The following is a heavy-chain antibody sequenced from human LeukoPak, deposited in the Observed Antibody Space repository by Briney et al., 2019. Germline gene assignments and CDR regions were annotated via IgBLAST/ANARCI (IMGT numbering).Heavy chain of an antibody. CDR3: ARVSSSWYQDWYFDL. CDR2: IDTSGNT. CDR1: GGSISGYY. V-gene: IGHV4-4*07. J-gene: IGHJ2*01. Sequence: PSETLSLTCSVSGGSISGYYWSWIRQPAGKGLEWIGRIDTSGNTNYKPSLKSRVTMSVDTSKNQFSLKLSSVTAADTAVYYCARVSSSWYQDWYFDLWGRGTLVTVSS. D-gene: IGHD6-13*01.